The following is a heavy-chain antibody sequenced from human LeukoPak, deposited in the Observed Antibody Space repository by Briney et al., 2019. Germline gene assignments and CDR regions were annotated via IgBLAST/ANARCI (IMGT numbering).Heavy chain of an antibody. Sequence: PSETLSLTCAVYGGSFSGYYWSWIRQPPGKGLEWIGEINHSGSTNYNPSLKSRVTISVDTSKNQFSLKLSSVTAADTAVYYCGRQYGYFDYWGQGTLVTVSS. CDR2: INHSGST. J-gene: IGHJ4*02. V-gene: IGHV4-34*01. D-gene: IGHD4-17*01. CDR3: GRQYGYFDY. CDR1: GGSFSGYY.